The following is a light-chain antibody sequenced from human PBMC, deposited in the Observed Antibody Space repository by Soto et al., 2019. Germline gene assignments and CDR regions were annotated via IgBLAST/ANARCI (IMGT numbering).Light chain of an antibody. V-gene: IGLV2-8*01. Sequence: QSALTQPPSASGSHGQSVTISCTGTSSDVGGYNHVSWYQQHPGKAPKLIISEVSKRPSGVPNRFPGSKSGNTASLTISGLQAEDEADYYRSSYTSSSTYVFGTGTKVTVL. CDR2: EVS. CDR1: SSDVGGYNH. J-gene: IGLJ1*01. CDR3: SSYTSSSTYV.